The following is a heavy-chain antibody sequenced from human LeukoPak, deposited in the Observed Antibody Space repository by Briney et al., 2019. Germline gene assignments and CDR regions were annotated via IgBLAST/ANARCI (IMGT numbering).Heavy chain of an antibody. Sequence: ASVKVSCKASGYTFTSYGISWVRQAPGQGLEWMGWISAYNGNTNYAQKLQGRVTMTTDTSTSTAYMELRSLRSDDTAVYYCARQGQSDLSFYYSIDVWGKGTTVTISS. CDR1: GYTFTSYG. D-gene: IGHD3-16*02. CDR2: ISAYNGNT. V-gene: IGHV1-18*01. CDR3: ARQGQSDLSFYYSIDV. J-gene: IGHJ6*03.